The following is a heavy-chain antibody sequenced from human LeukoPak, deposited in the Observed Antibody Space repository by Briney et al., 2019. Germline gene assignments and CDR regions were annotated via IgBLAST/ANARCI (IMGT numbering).Heavy chain of an antibody. CDR1: GFSFSSYS. CDR3: ARVAPYPGVVIDE. CDR2: ISSSSSISTI. D-gene: IGHD3-3*01. J-gene: IGHJ4*02. Sequence: GGSLRLSCAASGFSFSSYSMNWVRQAPGKGLEWVSYISSSSSISTIYYADSVKGRFTISRDIAKKSLYLQMNSLRAEDTAVYYCARVAPYPGVVIDEWGQGTQATVSS. V-gene: IGHV3-48*01.